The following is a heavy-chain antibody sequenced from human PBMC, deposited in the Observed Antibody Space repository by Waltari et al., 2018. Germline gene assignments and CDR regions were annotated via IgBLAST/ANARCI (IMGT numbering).Heavy chain of an antibody. J-gene: IGHJ4*02. CDR3: ASHIAVAGPYYFDY. V-gene: IGHV1-69*02. Sequence: QVQLVQSGAEVTKPGSSVKVSCKASGGTFSSYTISWVRQAPGQGLEWMGRIIPILGIANYAQKFQGRVTITADKSTSTAYMELSSLRSEDTAVYYCASHIAVAGPYYFDYWGQGTLVTVSS. CDR2: IIPILGIA. CDR1: GGTFSSYT. D-gene: IGHD6-19*01.